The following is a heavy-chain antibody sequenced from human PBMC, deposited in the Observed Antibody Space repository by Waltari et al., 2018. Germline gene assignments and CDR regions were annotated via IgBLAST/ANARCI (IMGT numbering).Heavy chain of an antibody. Sequence: EVQLVESGGGLVKPGGSLSLPCAASGFTFSSYWMPWVRQPPGKGLVWVSRTNSDGSSTSYADSVKGRFTISRDNAKSTVYLQMNSLTAEDTAVYYCARINRLRNWYFDVWGRGTLVTVSS. D-gene: IGHD2-21*01. J-gene: IGHJ2*01. CDR3: ARINRLRNWYFDV. V-gene: IGHV3-74*01. CDR2: TNSDGSST. CDR1: GFTFSSYW.